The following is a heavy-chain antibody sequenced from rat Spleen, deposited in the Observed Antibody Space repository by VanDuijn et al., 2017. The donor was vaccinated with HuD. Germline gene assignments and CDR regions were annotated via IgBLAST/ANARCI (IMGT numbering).Heavy chain of an antibody. CDR2: IHTGSGST. CDR1: GYTFTSFY. D-gene: IGHD1-1*01. CDR3: ARELLGG. Sequence: QVQLQQSGGELAKPGSSVKISCKASGYTFTSFYVSWIKQTTGQGLEYIGYIHTGSGSTNYNEKFMGKATLTVDKSSSTAFMQVSSLTHDDSAVYYCARELLGGWGQGVMVTVSS. V-gene: IGHV1-43*01. J-gene: IGHJ2*01.